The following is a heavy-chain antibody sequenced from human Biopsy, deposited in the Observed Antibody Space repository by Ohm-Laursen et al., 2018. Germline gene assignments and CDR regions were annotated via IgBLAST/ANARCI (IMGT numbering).Heavy chain of an antibody. D-gene: IGHD2-2*01. Sequence: SETLSLTCAVSGGSITDDYWSWIRQPPGKGLEWIGYIYYSGNTNYNPSLKSRVTISVDMSKNQFSLKLTSVAAADTAVYYCARHRGGMPSSGNWFDHWGQGTLVTVSS. J-gene: IGHJ5*02. V-gene: IGHV4-59*08. CDR3: ARHRGGMPSSGNWFDH. CDR1: GGSITDDY. CDR2: IYYSGNT.